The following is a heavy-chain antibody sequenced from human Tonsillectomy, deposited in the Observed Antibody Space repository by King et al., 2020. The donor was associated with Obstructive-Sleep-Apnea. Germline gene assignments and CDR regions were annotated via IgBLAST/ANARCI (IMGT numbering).Heavy chain of an antibody. CDR1: GFTFSSYT. Sequence: VQLVESGGGLVQPGGSLRLYCAASGFTFSSYTMNWVRQAPGKGLEWVSYISSSSASIFYADSLKGRFTISRDNAKNSLYLQMNSLRADDTAVYFCAREDYYGSGSIDYWGQGTLVTVSS. D-gene: IGHD3-10*01. CDR3: AREDYYGSGSIDY. V-gene: IGHV3-48*01. J-gene: IGHJ4*02. CDR2: ISSSSASI.